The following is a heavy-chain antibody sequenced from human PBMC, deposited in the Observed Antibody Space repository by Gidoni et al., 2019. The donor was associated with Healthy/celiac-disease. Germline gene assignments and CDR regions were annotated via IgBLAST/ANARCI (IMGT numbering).Heavy chain of an antibody. V-gene: IGHV3-23*01. CDR3: AKDWAEYSSSSPLYYMDV. CDR1: GFPFSSYA. D-gene: IGHD6-6*01. J-gene: IGHJ6*03. CDR2: ISGSGGST. Sequence: EVQLLESGGGLVQPGGSLRLSCAASGFPFSSYAMSWVRQAPGKGLEWVSAISGSGGSTYYADSVKGRFTISRDNSKNTLYLQMNSLRAEDTAVYYCAKDWAEYSSSSPLYYMDVWGKGTTVTVSS.